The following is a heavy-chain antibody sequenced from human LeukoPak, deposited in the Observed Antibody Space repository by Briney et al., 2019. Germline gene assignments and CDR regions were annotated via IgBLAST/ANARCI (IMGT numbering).Heavy chain of an antibody. V-gene: IGHV4-31*03. D-gene: IGHD4-17*01. J-gene: IGHJ5*02. Sequence: PSQTLSLTCTVSGGSISSGGYYWSWIRQHPGKGLEWIGYIYYSGSTNYNPSLKSRVTISVDTSKNQFSLKLSSVTAADTAVYYCARGTVRRGDWFDPWGQGTLVTVSS. CDR2: IYYSGST. CDR3: ARGTVRRGDWFDP. CDR1: GGSISSGGYY.